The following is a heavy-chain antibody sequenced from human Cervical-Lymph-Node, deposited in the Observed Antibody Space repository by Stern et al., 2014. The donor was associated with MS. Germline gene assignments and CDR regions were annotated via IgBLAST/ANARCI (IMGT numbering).Heavy chain of an antibody. D-gene: IGHD5-12*01. V-gene: IGHV4-31*03. J-gene: IGHJ4*02. CDR3: ARVSGYSGYDRPGFDY. CDR2: IYYSGST. CDR1: GGSISSGGYY. Sequence: VQLEESGPGLVKPSQTLSLTCTVSGGSISSGGYYWSWIRQHPGKGLEWIGYIYYSGSTYYNPSLKSRVTISVDTSKNQFSLKLSSVTAADTAVYYCARVSGYSGYDRPGFDYWGQGTLVTVSS.